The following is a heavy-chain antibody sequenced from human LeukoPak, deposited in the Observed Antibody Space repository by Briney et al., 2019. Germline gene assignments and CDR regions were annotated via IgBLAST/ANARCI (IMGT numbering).Heavy chain of an antibody. Sequence: GESLRLSCAASGFTFSSYGMHWVRQAPGKGLELVAFIRYDGSNKYYADSVKGRFTISRDNSKNTLYLQMNSLRAEDTAVYYCAKDPGYYDFCSGYYSSHPFDYWGQGTLVTVSS. J-gene: IGHJ4*02. CDR3: AKDPGYYDFCSGYYSSHPFDY. V-gene: IGHV3-30*02. CDR1: GFTFSSYG. CDR2: IRYDGSNK. D-gene: IGHD3-3*01.